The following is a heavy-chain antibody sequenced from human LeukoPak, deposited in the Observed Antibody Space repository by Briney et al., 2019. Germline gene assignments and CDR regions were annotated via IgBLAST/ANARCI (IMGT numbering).Heavy chain of an antibody. CDR2: IIPIFGTA. CDR3: ARDHKYYFDY. V-gene: IGHV1-69*13. CDR1: GYTFTSYG. Sequence: ASVKVSCKASGYTFTSYGISWVRQAPGQGLEWMGGIIPIFGTANYAQKFQGRVTITADESTSTAYMELSSLRSEDTAVYYCARDHKYYFDYWGQGTLVTVSS. J-gene: IGHJ4*02.